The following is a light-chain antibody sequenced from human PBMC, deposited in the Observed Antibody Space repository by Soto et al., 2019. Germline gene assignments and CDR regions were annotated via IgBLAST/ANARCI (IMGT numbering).Light chain of an antibody. CDR2: EVS. J-gene: IGLJ1*01. CDR1: SSDVGGYRY. CDR3: NSYAGGSYV. V-gene: IGLV2-8*01. Sequence: QSVLAHPPSASGYPGQSVTISCTGTSSDVGGYRYVSWYQQHPGKAPKLIIYEVSKRPSGVPDRFSGSKSGNTASLTVSGLQAEDEADYYCNSYAGGSYVFGNGTKVTVL.